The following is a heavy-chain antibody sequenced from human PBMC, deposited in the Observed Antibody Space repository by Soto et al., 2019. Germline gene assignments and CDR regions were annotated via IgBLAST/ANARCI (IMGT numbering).Heavy chain of an antibody. J-gene: IGHJ4*02. CDR3: ARGGRGYVWFNEF. V-gene: IGHV1-69*13. Sequence: ASVKVSCKASGGIFSSYAISWVRQAPGQGLEWMGGSIPIFGTANYAQKFQGRVTITADESKNTAYMDLSSLKSEDAAIYYCARGGRGYVWFNEFWGQLTLVTFAS. D-gene: IGHD3-22*01. CDR1: GGIFSSYA. CDR2: SIPIFGTA.